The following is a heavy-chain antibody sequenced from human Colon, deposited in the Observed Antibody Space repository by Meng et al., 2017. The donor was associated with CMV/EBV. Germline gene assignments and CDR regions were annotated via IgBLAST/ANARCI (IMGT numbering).Heavy chain of an antibody. V-gene: IGHV2-5*02. CDR2: IYWDDDK. D-gene: IGHD3-10*01. Sequence: IPLKESCPPLVKPTPTLTLTCTFSGFSLSTIGMGVGWIRQPPGKALEWLGVIYWDDDKRYSPSLKSRLTITKDTSKNQVVLTMTNLDPLDTATYYCAHRPYGSGSYFFDYWGQGTLVTVSS. CDR1: GFSLSTIGMG. J-gene: IGHJ4*02. CDR3: AHRPYGSGSYFFDY.